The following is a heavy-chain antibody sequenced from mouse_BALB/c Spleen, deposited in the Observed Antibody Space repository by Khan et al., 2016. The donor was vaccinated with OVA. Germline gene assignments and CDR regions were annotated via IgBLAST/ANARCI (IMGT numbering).Heavy chain of an antibody. D-gene: IGHD4-1*01. J-gene: IGHJ3*01. CDR1: GFTFSSYS. Sequence: EVELVESGGDLVEPGGSLKLSCAASGFTFSSYSMSWVRQTPDKRLEWVATISSGGDYTYYPDIVKGRFTISRDNAKNTLYLQMSSLKSEDTAMYYCASHLTGSFAYWGLGTLVAVSA. V-gene: IGHV5-6*01. CDR2: ISSGGDYT. CDR3: ASHLTGSFAY.